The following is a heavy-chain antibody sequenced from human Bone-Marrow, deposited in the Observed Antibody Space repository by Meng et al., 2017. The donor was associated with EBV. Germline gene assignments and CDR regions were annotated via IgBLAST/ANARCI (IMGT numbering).Heavy chain of an antibody. CDR3: ARVGSFLEWLPQGGY. D-gene: IGHD3-3*01. Sequence: QVQLVQPGAEVKNPGASVKVSCKSSGYTFTSYGISWVRQAPGQGLEWMGWISAYNGNTNYAQKLQGRVTMTTDTSTSTAYMELRSLRSDDTAVYYCARVGSFLEWLPQGGYWGQGTLVTVSS. CDR1: GYTFTSYG. J-gene: IGHJ4*02. V-gene: IGHV1-18*01. CDR2: ISAYNGNT.